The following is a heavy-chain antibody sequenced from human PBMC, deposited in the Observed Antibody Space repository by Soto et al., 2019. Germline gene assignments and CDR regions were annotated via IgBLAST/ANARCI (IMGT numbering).Heavy chain of an antibody. CDR1: GFTFSSYA. J-gene: IGHJ4*02. Sequence: GGSLRLSCAASGFTFSSYAMSWVRQAPGKGLEWVSAISGSGGSTYYADSVKGRFTISSDNSKNTLYLQMNSLRAEDTAVYYCAKVTYHFWRYFDYWGQGTLVAVCS. D-gene: IGHD3-3*01. CDR3: AKVTYHFWRYFDY. CDR2: ISGSGGST. V-gene: IGHV3-23*01.